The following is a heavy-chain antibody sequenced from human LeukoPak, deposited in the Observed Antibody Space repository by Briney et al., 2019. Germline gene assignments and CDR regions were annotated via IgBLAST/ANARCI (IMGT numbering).Heavy chain of an antibody. Sequence: WETLSLTCTVSGGSISSSSYSWGWIRQPPGKGLEWIGSIYYSGSTYYNPSLKSLVTISVDTSKNQFSLKLSSVTAADTAVYYCARHPPRGTLDYWGQGTLVTVSS. J-gene: IGHJ4*02. CDR1: GGSISSSSYS. V-gene: IGHV4-39*01. CDR3: ARHPPRGTLDY. CDR2: IYYSGST. D-gene: IGHD1-14*01.